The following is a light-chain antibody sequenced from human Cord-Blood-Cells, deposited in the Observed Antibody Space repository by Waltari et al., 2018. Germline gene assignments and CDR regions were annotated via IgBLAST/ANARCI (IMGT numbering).Light chain of an antibody. CDR2: EGS. CDR1: SSDVGSYNL. J-gene: IGLJ1*01. V-gene: IGLV2-23*01. CDR3: CSYAGSSTYV. Sequence: SITISCTGTSSDVGSYNLVSWYQQHPGKAPKLMIYEGSKRPSGVSNRFSGSKSGNTAPLTISGLQAEDEADYYCCSYAGSSTYVFGTGTKVTVL.